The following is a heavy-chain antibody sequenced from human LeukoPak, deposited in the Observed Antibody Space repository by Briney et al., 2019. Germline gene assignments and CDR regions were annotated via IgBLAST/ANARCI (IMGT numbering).Heavy chain of an antibody. CDR2: ISGSGGAT. V-gene: IGHV3-23*01. CDR3: AKVSKLSGWMFDY. J-gene: IGHJ4*02. Sequence: GGSLRLSCAASGFTFSTYGMNWVRQAPGKGLEWVSGISGSGGATYYPDSVKGRFTIPRDNSKNTLYLQMNSLRAEDTAIYYCAKVSKLSGWMFDYWGQGTLVTVSS. CDR1: GFTFSTYG. D-gene: IGHD6-19*01.